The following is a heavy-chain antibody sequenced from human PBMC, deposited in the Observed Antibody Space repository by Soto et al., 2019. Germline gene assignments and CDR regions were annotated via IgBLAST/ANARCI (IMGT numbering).Heavy chain of an antibody. J-gene: IGHJ6*02. CDR2: INHSGST. Sequence: PSETLSLTCAVYGGSFSGYYWSWIRQPPGKGLEWIGEINHSGSTNYNPSLKSRVTISVDTSKNQFSLKLSSVTAADTAVYYCARLPLNYYYYGMDVWGQGTTVTVS. CDR3: ARLPLNYYYYGMDV. V-gene: IGHV4-34*01. CDR1: GGSFSGYY.